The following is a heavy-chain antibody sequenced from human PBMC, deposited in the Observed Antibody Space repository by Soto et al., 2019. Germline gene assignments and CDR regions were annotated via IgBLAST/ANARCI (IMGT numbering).Heavy chain of an antibody. D-gene: IGHD6-19*01. J-gene: IGHJ4*02. V-gene: IGHV3-33*01. CDR3: ARIGLGYRRGWYVADY. CDR1: GFTFSRYV. Sequence: QVQLVESGGGVVQPGRSLRLSCAASGFTFSRYVMHWVRQAPGKGLEWVAVIWYDGSNKYYADSVKGRFTISRDNSKNTLYLQMNSLRAEDTAVYYCARIGLGYRRGWYVADYWGQGTPVNV. CDR2: IWYDGSNK.